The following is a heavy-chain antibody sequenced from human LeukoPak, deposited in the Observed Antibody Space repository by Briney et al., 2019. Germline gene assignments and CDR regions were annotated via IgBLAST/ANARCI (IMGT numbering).Heavy chain of an antibody. Sequence: SETLSLTCAVYGGSFSGYYWSWIRQPPGKGLEWIGEINHSGSTNYNPSLKSRVTISVDTSKNQFSLKLSSVTAADTAVYYCARDRGGSWYDSFDYWGQGTLVTVSS. D-gene: IGHD2-15*01. CDR1: GGSFSGYY. J-gene: IGHJ4*02. V-gene: IGHV4-34*01. CDR2: INHSGST. CDR3: ARDRGGSWYDSFDY.